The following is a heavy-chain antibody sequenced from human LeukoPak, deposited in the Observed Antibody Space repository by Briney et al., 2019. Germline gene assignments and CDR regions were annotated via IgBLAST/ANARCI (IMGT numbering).Heavy chain of an antibody. CDR3: ARAAYGGNSAEFLDY. Sequence: SETLSLTCTVSGGSSTSNAYYWGWIRQSPGKGLEWIGGLYYSGSIYSGGRPYYNPSLKSRVTISVDTSKTQVSLKLSSVTAADTAVYYCARAAYGGNSAEFLDYWGQGTLVTVSS. V-gene: IGHV4-61*05. D-gene: IGHD4-23*01. CDR1: GGSSTSNAYY. J-gene: IGHJ4*02. CDR2: IYSGGRP.